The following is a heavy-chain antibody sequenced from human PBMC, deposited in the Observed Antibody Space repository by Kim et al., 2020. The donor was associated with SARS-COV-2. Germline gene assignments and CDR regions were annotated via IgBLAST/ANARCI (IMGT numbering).Heavy chain of an antibody. D-gene: IGHD5-18*01. V-gene: IGHV1-2*06. CDR3: ARGLSYMDTAMVDY. CDR2: INPNSGGT. J-gene: IGHJ4*02. CDR1: GYTFTGYY. Sequence: ASVKVSCKASGYTFTGYYMHWVRQAPGQGLEWMGRINPNSGGTNYAQKFQGRVTMTRDTSISTAYMELSRLRSDDTAVYYCARGLSYMDTAMVDYWGQGTLVTVSS.